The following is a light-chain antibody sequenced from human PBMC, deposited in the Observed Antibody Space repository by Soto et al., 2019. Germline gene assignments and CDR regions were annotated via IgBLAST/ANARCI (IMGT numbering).Light chain of an antibody. Sequence: EIVMTQSPATLSVSPGERVTLSCRASQSVSSNLAWYQQKPGQAPRLVIFGASTRATGIPARFSGSGSGTEFTLTVSSLQSEDFALYYCQQYNNWVTFGGGTKVDIK. CDR3: QQYNNWVT. CDR2: GAS. CDR1: QSVSSN. V-gene: IGKV3-15*01. J-gene: IGKJ4*01.